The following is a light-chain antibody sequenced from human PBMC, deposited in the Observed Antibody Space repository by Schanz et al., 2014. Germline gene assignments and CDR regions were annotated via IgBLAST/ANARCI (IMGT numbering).Light chain of an antibody. V-gene: IGLV2-14*02. J-gene: IGLJ3*02. CDR3: TSYTSSRTWV. CDR1: TNDGSYNL. CDR2: EGS. Sequence: QSALTQPASVSGSPGQSITISCTGTTNDGSYNLVSWYQQHPGKAPKLLIFEGSKRPSGVSNRFSGSKSGNTASLTISGLQAEDEADYYCTSYTSSRTWVFGGGTKLTVL.